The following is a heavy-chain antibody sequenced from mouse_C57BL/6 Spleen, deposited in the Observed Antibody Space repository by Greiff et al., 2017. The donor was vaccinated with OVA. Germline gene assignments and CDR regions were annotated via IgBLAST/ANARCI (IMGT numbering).Heavy chain of an antibody. D-gene: IGHD2-3*01. J-gene: IGHJ2*01. Sequence: QVQLKESGAELVRPGASVTLSCKASGYTFTDYEMHWVKQTPVHGLEWIGAIDPETGGTAYNQKFKGKAILTADKSSSTAYMELRSLTSEDSAVYYCTRSRDGYYWGQGTTLTVSS. CDR1: GYTFTDYE. V-gene: IGHV1-15*01. CDR2: IDPETGGT. CDR3: TRSRDGYY.